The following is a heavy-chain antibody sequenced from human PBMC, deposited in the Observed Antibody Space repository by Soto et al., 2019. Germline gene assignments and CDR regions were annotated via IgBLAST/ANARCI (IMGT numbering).Heavy chain of an antibody. CDR2: IYHSGST. CDR3: ARGPSIGGVIGYFDY. D-gene: IGHD3-16*02. J-gene: IGHJ4*02. Sequence: SETLSLTCAVSGGSISSGGYSWSWIRQPPGKGLEWIGYIYHSGSTYYNPSLKSRVTISVDRSKNQFSLKLSSVTAADTAVYYCARGPSIGGVIGYFDYWGQGTLVTVSS. CDR1: GGSISSGGYS. V-gene: IGHV4-30-2*01.